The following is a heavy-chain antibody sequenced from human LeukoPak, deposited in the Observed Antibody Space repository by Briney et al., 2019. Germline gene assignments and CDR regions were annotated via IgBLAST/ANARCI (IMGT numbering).Heavy chain of an antibody. J-gene: IGHJ4*02. CDR3: AKDGYTRMVRGVITYFDY. CDR2: ISWNSGSI. CDR1: GFTFDDYA. D-gene: IGHD3-10*01. V-gene: IGHV3-9*01. Sequence: PGGSLRLSCAASGFTFDDYAMHWVRQAPGKGLEWVSGISWNSGSIGYADSVKGRFTISRDNAKNSLYLQMNSLRAEDTALYYCAKDGYTRMVRGVITYFDYWGQGTLVTVSS.